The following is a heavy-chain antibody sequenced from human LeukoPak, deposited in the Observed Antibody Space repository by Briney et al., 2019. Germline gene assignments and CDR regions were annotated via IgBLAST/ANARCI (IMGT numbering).Heavy chain of an antibody. CDR3: ARVWYDFWSGYGANNYYYYYGMDV. CDR1: GFTFSSYG. J-gene: IGHJ6*02. D-gene: IGHD3-3*01. Sequence: GGSLRLSCAASGFTFSSYGMHWVRQAPGKGLEWVAVIWYDGSNKYYADSVKGRFTISRDNSKNTLYLQMNSLRAEDTAVYYCARVWYDFWSGYGANNYYYYYGMDVWGQGTTVTVSS. CDR2: IWYDGSNK. V-gene: IGHV3-33*01.